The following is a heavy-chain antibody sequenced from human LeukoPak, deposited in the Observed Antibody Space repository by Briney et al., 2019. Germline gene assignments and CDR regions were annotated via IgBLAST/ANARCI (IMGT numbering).Heavy chain of an antibody. J-gene: IGHJ4*02. CDR3: ARAQVEYCSGGRCYSGY. V-gene: IGHV1-2*02. Sequence: VASVKVSCKASGYTFTGYYINWVRQAPGQGLEWMGWINPNSGGTNYAQKFRGRVTMTRDTSISTAYMELSRLRSDDTAVYYCARAQVEYCSGGRCYSGYWGQGTLVTVSS. CDR2: INPNSGGT. D-gene: IGHD2-15*01. CDR1: GYTFTGYY.